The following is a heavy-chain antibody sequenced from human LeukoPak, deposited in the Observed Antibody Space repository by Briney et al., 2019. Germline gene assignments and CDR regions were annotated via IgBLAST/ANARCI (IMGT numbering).Heavy chain of an antibody. D-gene: IGHD5-24*01. CDR1: GGSISSYY. Sequence: SETLSLTCTVSGGSISSYYWSWIRQPPGKGLEWIGYIYYSGSTNYNPSLNSRVTISVDTSKNQFSLKPSSVTAADTAVYYCARDGDGYNPDYWGQGTLVTVSS. CDR2: IYYSGST. V-gene: IGHV4-59*01. J-gene: IGHJ4*02. CDR3: ARDGDGYNPDY.